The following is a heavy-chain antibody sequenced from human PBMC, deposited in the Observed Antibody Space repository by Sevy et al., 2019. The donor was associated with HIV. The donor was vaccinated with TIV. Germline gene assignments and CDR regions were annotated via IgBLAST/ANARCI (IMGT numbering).Heavy chain of an antibody. CDR2: ISYDGTNK. Sequence: GGSLRLSCAASGFTFSSYGMHWVRQAPGKGLEWVAVISYDGTNKYYADSVKGRLTISRENSKNTLYLQMNSLRSEDTAVYYCAKDGGSDGSSWYYYYYGMDVWGQGTTVTVSS. J-gene: IGHJ6*02. V-gene: IGHV3-30*18. CDR3: AKDGGSDGSSWYYYYYGMDV. D-gene: IGHD6-13*01. CDR1: GFTFSSYG.